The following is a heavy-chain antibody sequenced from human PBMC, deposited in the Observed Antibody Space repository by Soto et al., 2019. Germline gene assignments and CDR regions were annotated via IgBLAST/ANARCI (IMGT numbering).Heavy chain of an antibody. Sequence: PGGSLRLSCAASGFTFSSYAMSWVRQAPGKGLEWVSAISGSGGSTYYADSVKGRFTISRDNSKNTLYLQMNSLRAEDTAVYYCARYSYGHDESYHGMDVWGQGTTVTVSS. V-gene: IGHV3-23*01. CDR2: ISGSGGST. D-gene: IGHD5-18*01. J-gene: IGHJ6*02. CDR3: ARYSYGHDESYHGMDV. CDR1: GFTFSSYA.